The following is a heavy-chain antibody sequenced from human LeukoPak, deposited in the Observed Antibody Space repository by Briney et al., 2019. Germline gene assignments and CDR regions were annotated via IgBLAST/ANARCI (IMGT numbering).Heavy chain of an antibody. Sequence: SETLSLTCSVSDDSIRNFFWSWIRQPAGKGLEWIGPIYTSGSTDYNPSLRSRVNMSVDTSRNQFSLKLTSVTAADTAVYYCARESKSYDGSGFYHDYWGQGTLVAVSS. J-gene: IGHJ4*02. CDR2: IYTSGST. V-gene: IGHV4-4*07. D-gene: IGHD3-22*01. CDR3: ARESKSYDGSGFYHDY. CDR1: DDSIRNFF.